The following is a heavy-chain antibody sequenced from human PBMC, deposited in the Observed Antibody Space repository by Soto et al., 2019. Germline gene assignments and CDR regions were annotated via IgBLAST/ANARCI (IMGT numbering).Heavy chain of an antibody. CDR2: IYASGGT. Sequence: QVQLQESGPGLLKPSETLSLTCTVSGGSISSYYWSWIRQPAGKGLEWIGRIYASGGTNYNPSLKSRVTMSADTSKNQLSLRLSSVTAADTAVYYCARDRKQNSDYLPDYYYGMDVWGQGTMVTVSS. D-gene: IGHD4-4*01. CDR3: ARDRKQNSDYLPDYYYGMDV. V-gene: IGHV4-4*07. J-gene: IGHJ6*02. CDR1: GGSISSYY.